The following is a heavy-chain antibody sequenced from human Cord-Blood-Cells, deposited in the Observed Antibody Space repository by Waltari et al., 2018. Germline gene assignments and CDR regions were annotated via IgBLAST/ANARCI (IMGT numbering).Heavy chain of an antibody. Sequence: QVQLVESGGGVVQPGRSLRLSCAAPGFTFSSYAMHWVCQAPGKGLGWVAIISYDGSNKYYADSVKGRFTISRDNSKNTLYLQMNSRRAEDTAVYYCARGEDNWNYGAFDIWGQGTMVTVSS. CDR3: ARGEDNWNYGAFDI. V-gene: IGHV3-30*04. J-gene: IGHJ3*02. D-gene: IGHD1-7*01. CDR2: ISYDGSNK. CDR1: GFTFSSYA.